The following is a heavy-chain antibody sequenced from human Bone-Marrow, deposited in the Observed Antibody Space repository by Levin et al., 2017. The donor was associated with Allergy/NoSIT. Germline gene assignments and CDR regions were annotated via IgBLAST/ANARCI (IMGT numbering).Heavy chain of an antibody. J-gene: IGHJ4*02. CDR2: IHYSGSA. D-gene: IGHD6-19*01. V-gene: IGHV4-59*01. Sequence: SETLSLTCTVSGASINNYYWSWIRQPPGKGLEWIGYIHYSGSAYYNPSLKSRVTISLDTSKNQFSLKLTSVTAADTAVYYCARTTAVGGSMYFDNWGQGTLVTVSS. CDR3: ARTTAVGGSMYFDN. CDR1: GASINNYY.